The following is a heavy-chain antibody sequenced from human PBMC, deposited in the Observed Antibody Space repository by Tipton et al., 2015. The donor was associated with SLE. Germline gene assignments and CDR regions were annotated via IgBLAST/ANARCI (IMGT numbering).Heavy chain of an antibody. D-gene: IGHD7-27*01. CDR3: ARAKLGFFFDY. V-gene: IGHV4-59*08. Sequence: TLSLTCTVSGGSISYYYWSWIRQPPGKGLEWIGYIYYSGSTSYNPSLKSRVTISVDTSKNQFSLKLSSVTAADTAVYYCARAKLGFFFDYWGQGTLVTVSS. CDR2: IYYSGST. J-gene: IGHJ4*02. CDR1: GGSISYYY.